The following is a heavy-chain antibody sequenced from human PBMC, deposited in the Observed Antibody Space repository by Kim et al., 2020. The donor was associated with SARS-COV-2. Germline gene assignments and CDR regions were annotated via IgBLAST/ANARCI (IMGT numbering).Heavy chain of an antibody. J-gene: IGHJ5*02. Sequence: SPTFQGHVTISADKSISTAYLQWSSLKASDTAMYYCAREGGYGSGSLDPWGQGTLVTVSS. V-gene: IGHV5-10-1*01. CDR3: AREGGYGSGSLDP. D-gene: IGHD3-10*01.